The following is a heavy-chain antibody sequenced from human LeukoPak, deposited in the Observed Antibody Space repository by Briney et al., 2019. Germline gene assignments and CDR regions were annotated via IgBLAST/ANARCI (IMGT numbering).Heavy chain of an antibody. J-gene: IGHJ4*02. Sequence: PGGSLRLSCVASGFTFSSYDMHWVRQVTGKGLEWVSAIPIIADIYYADSMKGRFTISRENAKNSLYLQMNSLRAGDTAVYYCARAFGAVAGYFDYWGQGTLVTVPS. D-gene: IGHD6-13*01. CDR3: ARAFGAVAGYFDY. CDR2: IPIIADI. V-gene: IGHV3-13*01. CDR1: GFTFSSYD.